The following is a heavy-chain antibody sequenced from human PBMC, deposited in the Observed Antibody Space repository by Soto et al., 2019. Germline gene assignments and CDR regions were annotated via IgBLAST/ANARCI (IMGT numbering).Heavy chain of an antibody. J-gene: IGHJ4*02. CDR1: GFTFSRYS. Sequence: EVQLVESGGGLVQPGGSLRLSCAASGFTFSRYSMNWVRQAPGKGLEWVSYISSGGSTIYYADSVRGRFTISRDNAKNXXYLQMNSLRAEDTAVYYCARDGYCSSTNCYGDPDYWGQGTLVTVSS. CDR2: ISSGGSTI. CDR3: ARDGYCSSTNCYGDPDY. V-gene: IGHV3-48*01. D-gene: IGHD2-2*03.